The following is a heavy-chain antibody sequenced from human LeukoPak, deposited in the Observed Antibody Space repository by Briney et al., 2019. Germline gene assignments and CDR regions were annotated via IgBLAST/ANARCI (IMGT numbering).Heavy chain of an antibody. Sequence: SETLSLTCAVYGGSFSGYYWSWIRQPPGKGLEWIGEINHSGSTNYNPSLKSRVTISVDTSKNQFSLKLSSVTAAGTAVYYCARGRYYYDSSGYYPLDYWGQGTLVTVSS. V-gene: IGHV4-34*01. CDR3: ARGRYYYDSSGYYPLDY. J-gene: IGHJ4*02. CDR1: GGSFSGYY. D-gene: IGHD3-22*01. CDR2: INHSGST.